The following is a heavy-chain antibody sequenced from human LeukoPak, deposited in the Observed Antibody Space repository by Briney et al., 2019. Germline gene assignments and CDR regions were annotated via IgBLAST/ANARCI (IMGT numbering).Heavy chain of an antibody. Sequence: GSLILSCAAAGFTFSSYRMNWVRQAPGKGLEWVSSISSSSSYIYYADSVKGRFTISRDNAKNSLYLQMNSLRADDTAVYYYSRDEGGDYSYCSGSYTYWGQPAIVTVSS. D-gene: IGHD3-10*01. CDR1: GFTFSSYR. CDR2: ISSSSSYI. J-gene: IGHJ4*02. V-gene: IGHV3-21*01. CDR3: SRDEGGDYSYCSGSYTY.